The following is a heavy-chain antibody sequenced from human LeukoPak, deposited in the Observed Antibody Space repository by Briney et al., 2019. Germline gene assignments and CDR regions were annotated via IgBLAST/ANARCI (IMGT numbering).Heavy chain of an antibody. Sequence: KPSETLSLTCAVYGGSFSGYYWSWIRQPPGKGLEWIGYIYYSGSTNYNPSLKSRVTISVGTSKNQFSLKLSSVTAADTAVYYCARGQPYYYYYYMDVWGKGTTVTVSS. V-gene: IGHV4-59*08. CDR2: IYYSGST. J-gene: IGHJ6*03. CDR1: GGSFSGYY. D-gene: IGHD2-2*01. CDR3: ARGQPYYYYYYMDV.